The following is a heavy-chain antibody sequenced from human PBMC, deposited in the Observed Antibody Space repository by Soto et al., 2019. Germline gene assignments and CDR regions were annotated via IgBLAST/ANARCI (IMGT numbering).Heavy chain of an antibody. J-gene: IGHJ6*02. D-gene: IGHD3-10*01. CDR1: GGSIDGRN. CDR2: VYYDGGS. CDR3: VRQGIGNLHGLVDV. V-gene: IGHV4-59*08. Sequence: QVQLQESGPGLVKPSETLSLTCTVSGGSIDGRNCAWIRQPPGKGLEWLGYVYYDGGSSYNPSVKARLPLAIDTSKSQFSLQLRSVTAADTAVYYCVRQGIGNLHGLVDVWGRGTTVTVSS.